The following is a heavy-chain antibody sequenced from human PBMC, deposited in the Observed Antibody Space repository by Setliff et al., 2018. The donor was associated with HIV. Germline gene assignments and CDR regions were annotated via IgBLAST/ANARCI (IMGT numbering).Heavy chain of an antibody. CDR3: ARQVGNKVLFDS. J-gene: IGHJ4*02. D-gene: IGHD7-27*01. V-gene: IGHV4-59*08. CDR2: IYYSGST. CDR1: GGSISNHY. Sequence: PSETLSLTCSVSGGSISNHYWSWIRQPPGKGLEWIGYIYYSGSTNYNPSLKSRVIISIDTSKNQFSLKLNSVTAADTAVYYCARQVGNKVLFDSWGQGTLVTVSS.